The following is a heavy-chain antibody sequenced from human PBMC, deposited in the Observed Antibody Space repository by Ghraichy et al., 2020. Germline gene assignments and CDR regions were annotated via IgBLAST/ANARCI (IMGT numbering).Heavy chain of an antibody. D-gene: IGHD3-22*01. CDR1: GGSISSYY. CDR2: IYYSGST. CDR3: ARNRGYYYDSSGYYSLGASYYYYYGMDV. Sequence: SETLSLTCTVSGGSISSYYWSWIRQPPGKGLEWIGYIYYSGSTNYNPSLKSRVTISVDTSKNQFSLKLSSVTAADTAVYYCARNRGYYYDSSGYYSLGASYYYYYGMDVWGQGTTVTVSS. J-gene: IGHJ6*02. V-gene: IGHV4-59*01.